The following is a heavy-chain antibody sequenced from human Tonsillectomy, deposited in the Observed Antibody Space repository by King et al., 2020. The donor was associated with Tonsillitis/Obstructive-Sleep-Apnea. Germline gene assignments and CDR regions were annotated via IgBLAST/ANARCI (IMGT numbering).Heavy chain of an antibody. D-gene: IGHD1-7*01. CDR2: ISYSGRT. CDR3: GRHNPQDNLNYDY. Sequence: VQLQESGPGLVKPSETLSLICTVSVGSINSNYWTWIRQPPGKRLEWIGYISYSGRTTYNPSLKSRVTMSLDTSKNQFSLKLSSVTAADTAVYYCGRHNPQDNLNYDYWGQGILVTVSS. V-gene: IGHV4-59*08. CDR1: VGSINSNY. J-gene: IGHJ4*02.